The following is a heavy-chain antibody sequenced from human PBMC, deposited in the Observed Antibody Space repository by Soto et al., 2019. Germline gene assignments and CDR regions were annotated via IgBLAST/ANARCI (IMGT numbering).Heavy chain of an antibody. CDR1: GFTFSSYV. D-gene: IGHD3-10*01. CDR2: ISYDGSNK. CDR3: AAHYGYYFDY. V-gene: IGHV3-30*03. J-gene: IGHJ4*02. Sequence: QVQLVESGGGVVQPGRSLRLSCAASGFTFSSYVMHWVRQAPGKGLEWVAVISYDGSNKYYADSVKGRFTISRDNSKNSLRLQMNSVKAGDTAGYYCAAHYGYYFDYWGQGTLVTVSS.